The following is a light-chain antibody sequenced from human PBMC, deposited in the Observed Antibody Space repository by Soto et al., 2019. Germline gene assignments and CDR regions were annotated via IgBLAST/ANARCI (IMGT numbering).Light chain of an antibody. V-gene: IGLV1-47*01. CDR1: SSNIGSNY. Sequence: QLVLTQPPSASGTPGQRVTISCSGSSSNIGSNYVYWYQQLPGTVPQLLIYRNSERPSGVPDRVAGSKSGTSASLAISGLRSEDEADYDCAAWDDSLSGVVFGGGTKLTVL. CDR3: AAWDDSLSGVV. J-gene: IGLJ2*01. CDR2: RNS.